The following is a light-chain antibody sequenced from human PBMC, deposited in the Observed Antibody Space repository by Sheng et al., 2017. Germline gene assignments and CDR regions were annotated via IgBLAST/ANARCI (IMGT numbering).Light chain of an antibody. J-gene: IGKJ5*01. CDR3: QQYKSYSIT. CDR2: QAS. CDR1: QSISTW. V-gene: IGKV1-5*03. Sequence: DIQMTQSPSTLSASVGDRVTITCRASQSISTWLAWYQQKPGKAPKLLVYQASNLESGVPSRFSGTGSGTEFTLTISSLQPDDFATYYCQQYKSYSITFGQGTRLEIK.